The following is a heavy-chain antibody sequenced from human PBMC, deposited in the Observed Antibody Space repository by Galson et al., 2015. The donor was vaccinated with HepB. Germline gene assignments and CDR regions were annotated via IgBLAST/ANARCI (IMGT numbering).Heavy chain of an antibody. D-gene: IGHD6-19*01. J-gene: IGHJ4*02. V-gene: IGHV4-39*01. CDR3: ARGRGSGWYGVFDY. CDR1: GGSISSNTYY. Sequence: SETLSLTCIVSGGSISSNTYYWGWIRQAPGKGLEWIGSMYYSGYTYYNPSLKSRVTITADTSKNQFSLTLSSVTATDTAMYYCARGRGSGWYGVFDYWGQGTLVTVSS. CDR2: MYYSGYT.